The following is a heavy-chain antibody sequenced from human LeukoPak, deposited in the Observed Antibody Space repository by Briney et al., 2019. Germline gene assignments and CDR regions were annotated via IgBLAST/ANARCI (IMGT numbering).Heavy chain of an antibody. Sequence: GGSLRLSCAASGFTFSSYAMSWVRQAPGKGLEWVSAISGSGGSTYYADSVKGRFTISRDNSKNTLYLQMNSLRAEDTAVFYCATRYVGEMATIRSDYWGQGTLVTVSS. CDR2: ISGSGGST. CDR1: GFTFSSYA. J-gene: IGHJ4*02. CDR3: ATRYVGEMATIRSDY. V-gene: IGHV3-23*01. D-gene: IGHD5-24*01.